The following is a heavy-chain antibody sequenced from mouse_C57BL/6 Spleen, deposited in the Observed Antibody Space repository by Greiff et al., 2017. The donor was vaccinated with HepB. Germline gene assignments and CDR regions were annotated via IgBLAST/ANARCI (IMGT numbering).Heavy chain of an antibody. CDR3: ARRGSNYLYYFDY. V-gene: IGHV1-82*01. Sequence: VQRVESGPELVKPGASVKISCKASGYAFSSSWMNWVKQRPGKGLEWIGRIYPGDGDTNYNGKFKGKATLTADKSSSTAYMQLSSLTSEDSAVYFCARRGSNYLYYFDYWGQGTTLTVSS. D-gene: IGHD2-5*01. CDR2: IYPGDGDT. CDR1: GYAFSSSW. J-gene: IGHJ2*01.